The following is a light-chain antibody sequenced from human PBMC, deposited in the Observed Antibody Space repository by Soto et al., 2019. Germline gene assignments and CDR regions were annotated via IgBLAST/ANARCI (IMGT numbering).Light chain of an antibody. V-gene: IGLV1-51*02. Sequence: QSVLTQPPSVSAAPGQKVTISCSGSSSNIGNHYVSWYQHLPRTAPKLLIYENNERPSGIPARSSARKSGTSVALGITGLQTVDEADYYCGTWDSCLSASGFGSWTKVTVL. CDR3: GTWDSCLSASG. CDR2: ENN. CDR1: SSNIGNHY. J-gene: IGLJ6*01.